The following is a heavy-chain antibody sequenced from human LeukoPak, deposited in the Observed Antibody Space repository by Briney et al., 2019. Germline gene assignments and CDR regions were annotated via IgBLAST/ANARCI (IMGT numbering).Heavy chain of an antibody. CDR2: IGGDGDST. CDR1: GFTFDDYA. CDR3: AKEPHYYDSSGYY. D-gene: IGHD3-22*01. Sequence: GGSLRLSCAASGFTFDDYAMHWVRQAPGKGLEWVSLIGGDGDSTYYADSVKGRFTISRDNSKNSLYLQMNSLRTEDTALYYCAKEPHYYDSSGYYWGQGTLVTVSS. J-gene: IGHJ4*02. V-gene: IGHV3-43*02.